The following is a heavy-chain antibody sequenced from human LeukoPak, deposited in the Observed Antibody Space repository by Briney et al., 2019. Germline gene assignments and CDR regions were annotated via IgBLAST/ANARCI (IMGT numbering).Heavy chain of an antibody. Sequence: ASVKVSCKASGYTFTSYGISWVRQAPGQGLEWMGWISAYNGNTNYAQKLQGRVTMATDTSTSTAYMELRSLRSDDTAVYYCARVLLWYYYYYYMDVWGKGTTVTISS. CDR2: ISAYNGNT. V-gene: IGHV1-18*01. CDR1: GYTFTSYG. CDR3: ARVLLWYYYYYYMDV. D-gene: IGHD3-10*01. J-gene: IGHJ6*03.